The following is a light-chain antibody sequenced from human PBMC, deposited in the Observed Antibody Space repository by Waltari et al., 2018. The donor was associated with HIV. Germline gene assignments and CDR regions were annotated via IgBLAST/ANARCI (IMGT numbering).Light chain of an antibody. V-gene: IGLV3-21*04. CDR3: QVWDSDSDHWV. CDR2: DDS. J-gene: IGLJ3*02. Sequence: SYVLTQPPSVSVAPGKTARITCGGNNIGSESEHWYQQKPGQAPVSVIFDDSDRPSGIPERFSGSNSGNTATLTISGVEAGDEADYYCQVWDSDSDHWVFGGGTKLTVL. CDR1: NIGSES.